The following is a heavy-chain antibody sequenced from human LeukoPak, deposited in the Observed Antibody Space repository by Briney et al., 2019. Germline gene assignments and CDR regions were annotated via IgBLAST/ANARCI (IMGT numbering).Heavy chain of an antibody. D-gene: IGHD6-19*01. CDR3: ARGLFGSSYSSGWYLMGY. CDR2: ISSSGCTI. V-gene: IGHV3-11*04. CDR1: GFTFSDYY. Sequence: PGGSLRLSCAASGFTFSDYYMNWIRQAPGKGLEWVSYISSSGCTIYYADSVKGLFTISRDNSKNTLYLQMGSLRAEDTAVYYCARGLFGSSYSSGWYLMGYWGQGTLVPVSS. J-gene: IGHJ4*02.